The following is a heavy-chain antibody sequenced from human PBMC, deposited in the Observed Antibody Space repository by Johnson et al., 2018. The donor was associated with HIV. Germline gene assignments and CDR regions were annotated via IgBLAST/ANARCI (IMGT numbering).Heavy chain of an antibody. D-gene: IGHD6-13*01. CDR3: ERGGAAAGGAFDI. CDR1: GFTFSSYD. Sequence: VQLVESGGGLVQPGGSLRLSCAASGFTFSSYDMHWVRQATGKGLEWVSAIGTAGDTYYPGSVKGRFTISRENAKNSLYLQMNSLRAGDTAVYYCERGGAAAGGAFDIWGQGTMVTVSS. CDR2: IGTAGDT. J-gene: IGHJ3*02. V-gene: IGHV3-13*01.